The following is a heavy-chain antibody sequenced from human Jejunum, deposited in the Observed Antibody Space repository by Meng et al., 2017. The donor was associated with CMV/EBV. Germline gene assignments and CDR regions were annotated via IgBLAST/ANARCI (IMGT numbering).Heavy chain of an antibody. J-gene: IGHJ4*02. CDR1: GFTFSSFG. V-gene: IGHV3-30*02. Sequence: VRWGESGECVVQTGGSLRLSCAASGFTFSSFGMHWVRQAPGKGLEWVALIRYDGTNKYYADSVKGRFTISRDNSKNTLYLQMNSLRAENTDVYYCAKLEDFFDSIPTKNYFDDWGQGTLVTVSS. CDR3: AKLEDFFDSIPTKNYFDD. CDR2: IRYDGTNK. D-gene: IGHD3-22*01.